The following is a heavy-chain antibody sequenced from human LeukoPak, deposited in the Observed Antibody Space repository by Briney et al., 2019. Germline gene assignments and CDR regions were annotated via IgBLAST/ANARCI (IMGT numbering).Heavy chain of an antibody. J-gene: IGHJ3*02. V-gene: IGHV3-7*05. CDR2: IKQDASEK. CDR1: GITLSSYW. CDR3: VRGQGAFDM. Sequence: GGSLRLSCAGSGITLSSYWMSWVRQAPGKGLEWVANIKQDASEKYFVDSLRGRFTISRDNAKNSLFLQMNSLRAEDTAVYYCVRGQGAFDMWGHGTMVTVSS.